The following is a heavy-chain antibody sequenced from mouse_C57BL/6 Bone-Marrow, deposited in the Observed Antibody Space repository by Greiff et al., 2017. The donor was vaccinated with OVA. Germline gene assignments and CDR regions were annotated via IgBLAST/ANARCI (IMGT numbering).Heavy chain of an antibody. J-gene: IGHJ3*01. CDR3: VRLGSYYGNYGFAY. Sequence: EVQLQESGGGLVQPKGSLKLSCAASGFSFNTYAMNWVRQAPGKGLEWVARIRSKSNNYATYYADSVKDRFTISRDDSESMLYLQMNNLKTEDTAMYYCVRLGSYYGNYGFAYWGQGTLVTVSA. CDR1: GFSFNTYA. D-gene: IGHD2-1*01. V-gene: IGHV10-1*01. CDR2: IRSKSNNYAT.